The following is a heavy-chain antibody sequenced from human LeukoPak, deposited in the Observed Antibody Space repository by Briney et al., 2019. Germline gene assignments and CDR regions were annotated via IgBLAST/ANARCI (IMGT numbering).Heavy chain of an antibody. D-gene: IGHD3-10*02. CDR1: GFTFSSYR. Sequence: GGSLRLSCAASGFTFSSYRMNWVRQAPGKGLEWVSYISSSSSTIYYADSVKGRFTISRDNSKNTLYLQMISLRAEDTAVYYCAELGITMIGGVWGKGTTVTISS. CDR2: ISSSSSTI. CDR3: AELGITMIGGV. V-gene: IGHV3-48*01. J-gene: IGHJ6*04.